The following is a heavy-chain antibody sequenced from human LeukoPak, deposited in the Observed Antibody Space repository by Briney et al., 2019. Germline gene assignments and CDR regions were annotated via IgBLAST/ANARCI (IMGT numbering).Heavy chain of an antibody. CDR3: ATYSNWNYLEIDY. V-gene: IGHV1-24*01. D-gene: IGHD1-7*01. Sequence: ASVKVSCKVSGYTLTELSMHWVRQAPGKGLEWMGGFDPEDGETIYAQKFQGRVTMTKDTSTDTAYMELSSLRSEDTAVYYCATYSNWNYLEIDYWGQGTLVTVSS. CDR2: FDPEDGET. J-gene: IGHJ4*02. CDR1: GYTLTELS.